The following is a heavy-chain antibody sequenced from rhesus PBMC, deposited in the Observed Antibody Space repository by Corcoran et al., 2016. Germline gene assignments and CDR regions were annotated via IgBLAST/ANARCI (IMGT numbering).Heavy chain of an antibody. Sequence: EVQLVESGGGWAKPGGSLRLSCGASGFTFSDSYRDWVRQAPGKGLEWVSRISKDDGNTWYADSVKGRFTVSRENAKNTLYLQMNSLKTEDTAVYYCARDGRYSSSQEYFEFWGQGALVTVSS. CDR3: ARDGRYSSSQEYFEF. D-gene: IGHD6-43*01. J-gene: IGHJ1*01. CDR2: ISKDDGNT. V-gene: IGHV3-178*01. CDR1: GFTFSDSY.